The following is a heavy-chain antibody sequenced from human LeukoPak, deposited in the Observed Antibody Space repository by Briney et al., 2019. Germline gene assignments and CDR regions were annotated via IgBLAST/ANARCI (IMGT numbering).Heavy chain of an antibody. CDR1: GYTFTSYG. J-gene: IGHJ3*02. CDR3: ARDLGNYYDSSGYAFDI. V-gene: IGHV1-18*01. Sequence: ASVKVSCKASGYTFTSYGISWVRQAPGQGLEWMGWISAYNGNTNYAQKLQGRVTMTTDTSTSTAYMELRSLRSDDTAVYYCARDLGNYYDSSGYAFDIWGQGTMVTVSS. CDR2: ISAYNGNT. D-gene: IGHD3-22*01.